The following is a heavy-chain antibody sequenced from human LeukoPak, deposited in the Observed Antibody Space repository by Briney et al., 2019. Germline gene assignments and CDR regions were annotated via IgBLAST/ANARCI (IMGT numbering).Heavy chain of an antibody. CDR1: GGTFSSYA. CDR2: IIPIFGTA. CDR3: ARGWYLDTAMARGY. J-gene: IGHJ4*02. Sequence: SVKVSCKASGGTFSSYAISWVRQAPGQGLEWMGRIIPIFGTANYAQKFQGRVTITTNESTSTAYMELSSLRSEDTAVYYCARGWYLDTAMARGYWGQGTLVTVSS. D-gene: IGHD5-18*01. V-gene: IGHV1-69*05.